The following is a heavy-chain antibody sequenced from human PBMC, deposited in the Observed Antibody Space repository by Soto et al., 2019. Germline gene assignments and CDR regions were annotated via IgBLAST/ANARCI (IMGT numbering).Heavy chain of an antibody. V-gene: IGHV4-61*01. D-gene: IGHD3-3*01. CDR2: IYYSGST. Sequence: PSETLPLTCTVSGGSVSNGSYYWSWIRQPPGKGLEWIGYIYYSGSTNYNPSLKGRVTISVDTSKNQFSLKLSSVTAADTAVYYCARVESYYDFWSGYFYWGQGTLVTVSS. CDR1: GGSVSNGSYY. CDR3: ARVESYYDFWSGYFY. J-gene: IGHJ4*02.